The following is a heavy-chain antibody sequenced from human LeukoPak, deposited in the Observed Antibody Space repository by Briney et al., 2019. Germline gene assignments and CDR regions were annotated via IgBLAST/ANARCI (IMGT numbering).Heavy chain of an antibody. J-gene: IGHJ4*02. CDR3: GRQTYYYDSSDYYGYYFDY. V-gene: IGHV4-39*01. Sequence: ASETLSLTCTVSGGSISSSNYFWGWIRQPPGKGLEWIGSISYSGSTYYNPSLKSRVTISVDTSKNQFSLKLSSVTAADTAVYYCGRQTYYYDSSDYYGYYFDYWGQGTLVTVSS. CDR2: ISYSGST. D-gene: IGHD3-22*01. CDR1: GGSISSSNYF.